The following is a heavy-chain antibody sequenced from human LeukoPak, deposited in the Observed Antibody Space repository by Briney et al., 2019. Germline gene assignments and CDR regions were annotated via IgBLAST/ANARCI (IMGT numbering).Heavy chain of an antibody. CDR3: ARGCDILTGGFDY. D-gene: IGHD3-9*01. CDR1: GFTFSDYY. V-gene: IGHV3-11*05. CDR2: ISSSSSYT. Sequence: GGSLRLSCAASGFTFSDYYMSWIRQAPGKGLEWVSYISSSSSYTNYADSVKGRFTISRDNAKNSLYLQMNSLRAEDTAMYYCARGCDILTGGFDYWGQGTLVTVSS. J-gene: IGHJ4*02.